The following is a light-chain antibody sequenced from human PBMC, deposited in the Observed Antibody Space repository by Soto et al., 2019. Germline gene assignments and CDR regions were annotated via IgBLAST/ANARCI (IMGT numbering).Light chain of an antibody. CDR2: DTS. V-gene: IGKV3-15*01. J-gene: IGKJ5*01. CDR3: QQYNNWPPIT. CDR1: QSVSSN. Sequence: EIVMTQSPATLSVSPGERATLSCRASQSVSSNLAWYQQKPGQAPRLLIYDTSTRATGIPARFSGSGSGTEFTLTISSVQSEDFAIYYCQQYNNWPPITFGQGTRLEIK.